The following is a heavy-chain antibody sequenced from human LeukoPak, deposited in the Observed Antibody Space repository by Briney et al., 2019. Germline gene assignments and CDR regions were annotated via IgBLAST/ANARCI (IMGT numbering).Heavy chain of an antibody. D-gene: IGHD3-16*01. CDR3: ARGDYYDGGGRNWFDV. CDR2: IHTSGTT. CDR1: GDSMSYYY. Sequence: SETLSLACTVSGDSMSYYYWNFIRQPAGKGLEWIGRIHTSGTTYYSASLKSRVSMSVDSSRNQFSLRLTSVTAADTAIYFCARGDYYDGGGRNWFDVWGQGTLVTVSS. J-gene: IGHJ5*02. V-gene: IGHV4-4*07.